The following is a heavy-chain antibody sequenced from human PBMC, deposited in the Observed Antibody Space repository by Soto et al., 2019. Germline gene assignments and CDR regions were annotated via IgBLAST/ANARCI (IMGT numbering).Heavy chain of an antibody. CDR3: AKVLDASMVVNGYLY. CDR2: IGGSGDST. D-gene: IGHD5-18*01. Sequence: HPGGSLRLSCAASGFTFSSYAISWVRQAPGKGLEWVSAIGGSGDSTYYADSVKGRLTISRDNSKNTLYLQVNSLRAEDTAVYYCAKVLDASMVVNGYLYWGQGTLVTV. CDR1: GFTFSSYA. J-gene: IGHJ4*02. V-gene: IGHV3-23*01.